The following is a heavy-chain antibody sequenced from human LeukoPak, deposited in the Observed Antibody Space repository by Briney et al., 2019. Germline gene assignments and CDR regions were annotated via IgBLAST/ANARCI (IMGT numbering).Heavy chain of an antibody. D-gene: IGHD3-9*01. CDR3: ARVRYFDWPPTFMDV. V-gene: IGHV3-21*01. Sequence: GGSLRLSCAASGFTFSSYSMNWVRQAPGKGLEWVSSSSSSSSYIYYADSVKGRFTISRDNAKNSLYLQMNSLRAEDTAVYYCARVRYFDWPPTFMDVWGQGTTVTVSS. CDR1: GFTFSSYS. CDR2: SSSSSSYI. J-gene: IGHJ6*02.